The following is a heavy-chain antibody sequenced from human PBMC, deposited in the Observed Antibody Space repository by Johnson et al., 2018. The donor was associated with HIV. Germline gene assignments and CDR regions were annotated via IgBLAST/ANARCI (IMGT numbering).Heavy chain of an antibody. Sequence: QVQLVESGGGLVKPGGSLRLSCAASGFTFSDYYMSWIRQAPGKGLEWVAFIRYDGSSKYYADSVKGRFTVSRDKSKNTLYLQMNSLRAEDTAVYYCAREGIAVAKVLAFDIWGQGTMVTVSS. D-gene: IGHD6-19*01. CDR2: IRYDGSSK. CDR1: GFTFSDYY. J-gene: IGHJ3*02. CDR3: AREGIAVAKVLAFDI. V-gene: IGHV3-33*08.